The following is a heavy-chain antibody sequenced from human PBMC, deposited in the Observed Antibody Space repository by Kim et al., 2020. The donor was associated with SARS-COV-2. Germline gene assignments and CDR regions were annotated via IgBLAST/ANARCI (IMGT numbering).Heavy chain of an antibody. CDR1: GGSFSGYY. CDR2: INHSGST. CDR3: ARGRGSSSWSLYYFDY. J-gene: IGHJ4*01. Sequence: SETLSLTCAVYGGSFSGYYWSWIRQPPGKGLEWIGEINHSGSTNYNPSLKSRVTISVDTSKNQFSLKLSSVTAADTAVYYCARGRGSSSWSLYYFDYWG. V-gene: IGHV4-34*01. D-gene: IGHD6-13*01.